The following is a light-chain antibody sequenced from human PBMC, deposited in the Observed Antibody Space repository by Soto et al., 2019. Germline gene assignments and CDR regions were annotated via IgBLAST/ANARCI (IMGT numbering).Light chain of an antibody. J-gene: IGKJ4*01. CDR3: QQRLSWPIT. CDR2: DAS. Sequence: DFQMTQSPSTLSASVGDRVTITCRASQNIRSRLAWFQQKPGKAPKLLIYDASSLESGVPQRFSGSGSGTDFTLTISSLDPEDFAVYYCQQRLSWPITFGGGTKV. CDR1: QNIRSR. V-gene: IGKV1-5*01.